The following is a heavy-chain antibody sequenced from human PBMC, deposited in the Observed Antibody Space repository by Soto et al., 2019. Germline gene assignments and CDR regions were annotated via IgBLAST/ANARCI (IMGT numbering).Heavy chain of an antibody. D-gene: IGHD3-3*01. J-gene: IGHJ4*02. CDR3: AKAPARYYDFWSGYYQDPYYFDY. CDR1: GFTFSSYA. CDR2: ISGGGGST. V-gene: IGHV3-23*01. Sequence: EVQLLESGGGLVQPGGSLRLSCAASGFTFSSYAMSWVRQAPGKGLEWVSAISGGGGSTYYADSVKGRFTISRDNSKNTLYLQMNSLRAEDTAVYYCAKAPARYYDFWSGYYQDPYYFDYWGQGTLVTVSS.